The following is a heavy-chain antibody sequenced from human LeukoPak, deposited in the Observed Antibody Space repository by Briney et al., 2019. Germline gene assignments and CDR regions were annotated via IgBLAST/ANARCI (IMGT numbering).Heavy chain of an antibody. CDR1: GYTFSDFC. Sequence: GASVKVSCKASGYTFSDFCIHWVRQAPGQGLEYVGWITPKSGDTYSPQRFQGRVTMTRDASISTAYMELSSLRSDDTAVYFCARVRLADERAWAYWGQGTLVTLSS. D-gene: IGHD3-3*02. CDR2: ITPKSGDT. CDR3: ARVRLADERAWAY. V-gene: IGHV1-2*02. J-gene: IGHJ4*02.